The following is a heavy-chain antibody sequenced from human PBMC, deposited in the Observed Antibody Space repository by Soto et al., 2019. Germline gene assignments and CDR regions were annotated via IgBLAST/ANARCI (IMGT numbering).Heavy chain of an antibody. CDR2: VSAYNGNT. CDR3: ARGLSGSGSYFPYYYYYYGMDV. Sequence: ASVKVSCKTTGYTFTSHGISWVRQAPGQGLEWMGWVSAYNGNTHSAQKFQGRVTMTTDTSTSTAHMELRGLRYDDTAMYYCARGLSGSGSYFPYYYYYYGMDVWGQGTTVTVSS. J-gene: IGHJ6*02. D-gene: IGHD3-10*01. CDR1: GYTFTSHG. V-gene: IGHV1-18*01.